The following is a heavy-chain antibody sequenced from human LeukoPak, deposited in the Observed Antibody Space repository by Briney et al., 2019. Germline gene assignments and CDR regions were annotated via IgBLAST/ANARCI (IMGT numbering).Heavy chain of an antibody. D-gene: IGHD2-15*01. J-gene: IGHJ3*02. Sequence: SGPTLVNPTQTLTLTCTFSGFSFSTDGVGVGWIRQPPGEALEWLGVIYENDEKLYSSSLQNRLSITKDTSKNQVVLTMANMDPVDTATCYCAHRHRGVASDIWGQGTMVTVSS. V-gene: IGHV2-5*01. CDR2: IYENDEK. CDR3: AHRHRGVASDI. CDR1: GFSFSTDGVG.